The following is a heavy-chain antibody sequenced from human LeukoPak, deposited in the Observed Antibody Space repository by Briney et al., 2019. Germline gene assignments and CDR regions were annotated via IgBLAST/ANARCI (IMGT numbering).Heavy chain of an antibody. CDR1: GYTITGYH. CDR2: ISPDTGGT. Sequence: ASVKVSCKTSGYTITGYHMHWVRQAPGQGLEGLGWISPDTGGTSYAHKFLDRLIVTWDTSTSTAYMELSSLRSDDTAVYYCVREEGSGYDTRWDHWGQGTLLTVSS. V-gene: IGHV1-2*07. J-gene: IGHJ4*02. CDR3: VREEGSGYDTRWDH. D-gene: IGHD5-12*01.